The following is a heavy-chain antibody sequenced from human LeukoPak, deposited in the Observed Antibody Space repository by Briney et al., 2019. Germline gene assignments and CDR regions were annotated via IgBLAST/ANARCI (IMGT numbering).Heavy chain of an antibody. Sequence: ASVKVSCKASGYTFTSYYMHWVRNAPGQGPEWMGIINPSGGSTSYAQKFQGRVTMTRDTSTSTVYMELSSMRAEDTAVYYCARDVKGSSGPFDYWGQGTLVTVSS. CDR3: ARDVKGSSGPFDY. V-gene: IGHV1-46*01. J-gene: IGHJ4*02. CDR2: INPSGGST. D-gene: IGHD6-19*01. CDR1: GYTFTSYY.